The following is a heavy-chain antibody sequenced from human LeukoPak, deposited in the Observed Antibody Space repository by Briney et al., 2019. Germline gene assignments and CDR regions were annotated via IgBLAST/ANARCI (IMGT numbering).Heavy chain of an antibody. V-gene: IGHV1-2*02. J-gene: IGHJ4*02. CDR1: GYTFTGYH. CDR3: ARVGDGGSYSQIGY. D-gene: IGHD1-26*01. CDR2: INPNSGGT. Sequence: GASVKVSCKASGYTFTGYHMHWVRQAPGQGLEWMGWINPNSGGTNYAQKFQGRVTMTRDTSISTAYMELSRLRSDDTAVYYCARVGDGGSYSQIGYWGQGTLVTVSS.